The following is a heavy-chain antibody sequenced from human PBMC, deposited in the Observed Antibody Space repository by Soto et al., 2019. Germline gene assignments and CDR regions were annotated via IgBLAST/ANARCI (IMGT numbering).Heavy chain of an antibody. D-gene: IGHD6-13*01. CDR1: GFTVNTYH. CDR3: ARAYGATWYFIGF. J-gene: IGHJ4*02. Sequence: PGGSLRLSCAASGFTVNTYHVSWVRQAPGKGLEWVAVLFSGGDTKYGDSMKGRVTLSRDNSKNTLYLQMNNLRAEDTAVYYCARAYGATWYFIGFWGQGSMVTVSS. V-gene: IGHV3-66*01. CDR2: LFSGGDT.